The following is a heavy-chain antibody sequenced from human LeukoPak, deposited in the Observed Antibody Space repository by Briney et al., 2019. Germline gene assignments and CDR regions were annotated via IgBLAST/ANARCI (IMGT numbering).Heavy chain of an antibody. CDR2: IYTSGST. CDR3: ARESSSSWYVFLDY. Sequence: SETLSLTRTVSGGSISSYYWSWIRQPAGKGLEWIGRIYTSGSTNYNPSLKSRVTMSVDTSKNQFSLKLSSVTAADTAVYYCARESSSSWYVFLDYWGQGTLVTVSS. D-gene: IGHD6-13*01. CDR1: GGSISSYY. V-gene: IGHV4-4*07. J-gene: IGHJ4*02.